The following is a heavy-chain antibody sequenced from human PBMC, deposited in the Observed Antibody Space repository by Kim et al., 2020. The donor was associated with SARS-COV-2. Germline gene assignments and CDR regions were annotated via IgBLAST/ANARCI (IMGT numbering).Heavy chain of an antibody. CDR3: ATDHGCSGGSCYFDYYYGMDV. CDR2: FDPEDGET. CDR1: GYTLTELS. V-gene: IGHV1-24*01. J-gene: IGHJ6*02. D-gene: IGHD2-15*01. Sequence: ASVKVSCKVSGYTLTELSMHWVRQAPGKGLEWMGGFDPEDGETIYAQKFQGRVTMTEDTSTDTAYMELSSLRSEDTAVYYCATDHGCSGGSCYFDYYYGMDVWGQGTTVTVSS.